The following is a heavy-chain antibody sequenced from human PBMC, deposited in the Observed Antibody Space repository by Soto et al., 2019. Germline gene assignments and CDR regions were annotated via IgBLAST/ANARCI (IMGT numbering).Heavy chain of an antibody. Sequence: EVQLLESGGGLVQPGGSLRLSCAASGFTFSRCAMSWVRRAPGKGLEWVSVISGSGGSTFYADSVKGRFTISRDNFKNTLYLQMNSLRAEDTAVYYCAKGTVGSTLQPYYFYYWGQGTLVTVS. CDR1: GFTFSRCA. CDR3: AKGTVGSTLQPYYFYY. V-gene: IGHV3-23*01. CDR2: ISGSGGST. D-gene: IGHD6-13*01. J-gene: IGHJ4*02.